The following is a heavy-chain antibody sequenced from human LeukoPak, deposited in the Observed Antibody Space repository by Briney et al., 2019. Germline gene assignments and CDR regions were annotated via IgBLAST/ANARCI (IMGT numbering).Heavy chain of an antibody. CDR3: ARCILATCRYLPSFDF. Sequence: ASVKVSCKASGYTFTGYGISWVRQAPGQGLEWMGWITTYNGNTNFAQKVQGRVTMTTDTSTSTAYMELRGLRSDDTAVYYCARCILATCRYLPSFDFWGQGTLVTVSS. J-gene: IGHJ4*02. V-gene: IGHV1-18*01. CDR2: ITTYNGNT. D-gene: IGHD3-3*02. CDR1: GYTFTGYG.